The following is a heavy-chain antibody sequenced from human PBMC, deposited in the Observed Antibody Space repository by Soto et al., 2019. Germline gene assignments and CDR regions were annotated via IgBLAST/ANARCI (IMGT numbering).Heavy chain of an antibody. CDR1: GGSISNDDYY. CDR3: VTVNLVGAAYDFDY. D-gene: IGHD1-26*01. Sequence: QVQLQEWGPGLVKTSQTLSLTCTVSGGSISNDDYYWGWIRQPPGKGLEWIGYVYYSGTTYSHPSIKSQVTISVDTSDNAFSLRLSSVTAANTAVYYCVTVNLVGAAYDFDYWGPGSLVTVSS. V-gene: IGHV4-30-4*01. J-gene: IGHJ4*02. CDR2: VYYSGTT.